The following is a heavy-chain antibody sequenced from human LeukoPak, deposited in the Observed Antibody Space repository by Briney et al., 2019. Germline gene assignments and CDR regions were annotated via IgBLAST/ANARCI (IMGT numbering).Heavy chain of an antibody. V-gene: IGHV1-69*13. CDR2: IIPIFGTA. CDR1: GGTFSSYA. Sequence: GASVKVSCKASGGTFSSYAISWVRQAPGQGLEWMGGIIPIFGTANYAQKFQGRVTITADESTSTAYMELSSLRSEDTAVYYCARFKGYCSSTSCYTAKFKSYYYYYMDVWGKGTTVTVSS. J-gene: IGHJ6*03. CDR3: ARFKGYCSSTSCYTAKFKSYYYYYMDV. D-gene: IGHD2-2*02.